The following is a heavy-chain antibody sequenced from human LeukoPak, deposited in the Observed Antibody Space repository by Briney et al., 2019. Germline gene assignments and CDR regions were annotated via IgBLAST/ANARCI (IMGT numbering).Heavy chain of an antibody. J-gene: IGHJ1*01. CDR3: ARGGLALMVRGVIIGPKYFQH. CDR2: INHSGST. D-gene: IGHD3-10*01. V-gene: IGHV4-34*01. CDR1: GGSFSGYY. Sequence: SETLSLTCAVYGGSFSGYYWSWIRQPPGKGLEWIGEINHSGSTNYNPSLKSRVTISVDTSKNQFSLKLSSVTAADTAVYYCARGGLALMVRGVIIGPKYFQHWGQGTLVTVSS.